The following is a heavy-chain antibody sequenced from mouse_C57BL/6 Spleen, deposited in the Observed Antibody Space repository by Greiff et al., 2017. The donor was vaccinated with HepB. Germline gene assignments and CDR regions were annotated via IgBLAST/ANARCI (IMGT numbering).Heavy chain of an antibody. CDR2: ISYDGSN. Sequence: VQLKESGPGLVKPSQSLSLTCSVTGYSITSGYYWNWIRQFPGNKLEWMGYISYDGSNNYNPSLKNRISITRDTSKNQFFLKLNSVTTEDTATYYSARGDYYGSSYYFDYWGQGTTLTVSS. J-gene: IGHJ2*01. CDR1: GYSITSGYY. V-gene: IGHV3-6*01. CDR3: ARGDYYGSSYYFDY. D-gene: IGHD1-1*01.